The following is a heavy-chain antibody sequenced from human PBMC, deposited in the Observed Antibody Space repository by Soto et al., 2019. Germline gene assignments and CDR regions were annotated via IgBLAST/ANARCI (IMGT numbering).Heavy chain of an antibody. V-gene: IGHV4-59*08. CDR2: IYYSGST. Sequence: PSETLSLTWTVSGGSISSYYWSWIRQPPGKGLEWIGHIYYSGSTDYNPSLKSRVTISVDTSKNQVSLKLSSVTAADTAVYYCARRYGGTFDYWGQGALVTVSS. J-gene: IGHJ4*02. CDR1: GGSISSYY. CDR3: ARRYGGTFDY. D-gene: IGHD2-15*01.